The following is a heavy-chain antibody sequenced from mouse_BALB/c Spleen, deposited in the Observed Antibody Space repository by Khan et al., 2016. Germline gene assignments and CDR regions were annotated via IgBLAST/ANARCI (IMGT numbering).Heavy chain of an antibody. V-gene: IGHV1S34*01. D-gene: IGHD1-1*01. CDR1: GYSFTGYY. CDR2: ITSYNGAT. Sequence: LVKTGASVKISCKASGYSFTGYYMHWVKQSHGQSLEWIGYITSYNGATSYNQKFKGKATFTVDQSSSTAYMQFNSLTSEDSAVYYCASPYGSSYGGFAYWGQGTLVTVSA. J-gene: IGHJ3*01. CDR3: ASPYGSSYGGFAY.